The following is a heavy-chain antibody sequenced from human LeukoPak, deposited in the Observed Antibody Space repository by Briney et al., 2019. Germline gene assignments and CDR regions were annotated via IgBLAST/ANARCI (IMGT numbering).Heavy chain of an antibody. CDR2: ISWNSGRI. CDR1: GFTFDDYA. CDR3: AKGISSGYPDAFDI. D-gene: IGHD3-22*01. J-gene: IGHJ3*02. V-gene: IGHV3-9*03. Sequence: PGRSLSLSCAASGFTFDDYAMHWVRQAPGKGLGWVSGISWNSGRIGYADSVKGRFTISRDNAKNSLYLQKNSLRAEDMALYYCAKGISSGYPDAFDIWGQGTMVTVSS.